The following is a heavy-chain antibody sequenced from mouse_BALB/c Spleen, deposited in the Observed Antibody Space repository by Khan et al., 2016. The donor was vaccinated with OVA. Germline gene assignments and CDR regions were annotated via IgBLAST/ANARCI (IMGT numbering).Heavy chain of an antibody. V-gene: IGHV9-3-1*01. CDR1: GYTFTTYG. CDR3: ARVGYSGTVDY. D-gene: IGHD2-14*01. Sequence: LVESGPELKKPGVTVKISCKASGYTFTTYGMNWVKQAPGKGLKWMGWINTYTGEPTYVDDFKGRFAFSLETSASTAYLQLNNLKNEDTATYFCARVGYSGTVDYWGQGTSVTVSS. CDR2: INTYTGEP. J-gene: IGHJ4*01.